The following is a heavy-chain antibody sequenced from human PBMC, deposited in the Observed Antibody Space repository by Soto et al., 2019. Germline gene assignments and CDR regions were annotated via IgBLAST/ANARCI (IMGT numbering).Heavy chain of an antibody. CDR1: GGSFSGYY. D-gene: IGHD4-17*01. V-gene: IGHV4-34*01. CDR2: IYHSRTT. CDR3: ARGRGDFGDYGPFDY. J-gene: IGHJ4*02. Sequence: QVQLQQWGAGLLKPSETLSLTCTVYGGSFSGYYWSWIRQPPGKGLEWIGEIYHSRTTNYSPSLKRRVTISVDTSNNKSSLKLSSVTAADTAVYYGARGRGDFGDYGPFDYWGRGTLVTVSS.